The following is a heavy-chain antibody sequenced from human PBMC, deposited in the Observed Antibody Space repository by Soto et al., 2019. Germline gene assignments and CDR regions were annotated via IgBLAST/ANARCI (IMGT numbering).Heavy chain of an antibody. CDR3: TKGGGSGSYFIYFDY. V-gene: IGHV3-30*18. CDR2: ISYDGSDA. J-gene: IGHJ4*02. D-gene: IGHD1-26*01. Sequence: GGSLRLSCAASGFTFSDYGMHWVRQAPGKGLEWVAVISYDGSDAYYADSVKGRFTISRDNSKNTLYLQMNSLRAEDTAVYYCTKGGGSGSYFIYFDYWGQGTLVTVSS. CDR1: GFTFSDYG.